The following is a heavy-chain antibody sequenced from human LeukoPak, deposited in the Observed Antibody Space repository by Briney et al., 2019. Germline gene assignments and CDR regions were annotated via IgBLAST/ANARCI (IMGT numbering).Heavy chain of an antibody. CDR1: GGSISGYF. CDR3: ASTSLAVAGTSFDY. V-gene: IGHV4-4*07. Sequence: PSETLSLTCTFSGGSISGYFWSWTRQPAGKGLEWIGRIYSSGSTNYNPSLKSRVTMSVDTSKNQLSLQLSSVTAADTAVYYCASTSLAVAGTSFDYWGQGTLVTVSS. CDR2: IYSSGST. J-gene: IGHJ4*02. D-gene: IGHD6-19*01.